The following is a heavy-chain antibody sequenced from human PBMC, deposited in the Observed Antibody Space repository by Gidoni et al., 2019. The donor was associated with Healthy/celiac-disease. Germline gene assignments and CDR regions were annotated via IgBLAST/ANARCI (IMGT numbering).Heavy chain of an antibody. D-gene: IGHD2-8*02. Sequence: EVQLVESGGGLVQPGGSLRLSCAASGFTFSSYWMSWVRQAPGKGLEWVANIKQDGSEKYYVDSVKGRFTISRDNAKNSLYLQMNSLRAEDTAVYYCARGGTGGDGYYYMDVWGKGTTVTVSS. CDR3: ARGGTGGDGYYYMDV. J-gene: IGHJ6*03. CDR2: IKQDGSEK. CDR1: GFTFSSYW. V-gene: IGHV3-7*03.